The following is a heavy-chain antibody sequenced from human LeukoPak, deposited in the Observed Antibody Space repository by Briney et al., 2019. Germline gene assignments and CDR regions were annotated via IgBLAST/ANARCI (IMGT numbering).Heavy chain of an antibody. J-gene: IGHJ3*02. CDR3: ARELTWIQLWLGAFDI. CDR2: INPSGGST. V-gene: IGHV1-46*01. Sequence: GASVKVSCKASGYTFTSYYMHWVRQAPGQGLEWMGIINPSGGSTSYAQKFQGRVTMTRDTSTSTVYMELRSLRSDDTAVYYCARELTWIQLWLGAFDIWGQGTMVTVSS. CDR1: GYTFTSYY. D-gene: IGHD5-18*01.